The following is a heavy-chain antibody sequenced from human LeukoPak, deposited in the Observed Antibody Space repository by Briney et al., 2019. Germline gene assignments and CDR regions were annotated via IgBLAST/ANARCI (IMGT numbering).Heavy chain of an antibody. CDR1: GGSIRSSSYY. CDR3: ARRDYDILTAYSYHFDY. D-gene: IGHD3-9*01. Sequence: PSETLSLTCTVSGGSIRSSSYYWGWIRQPPGKGLEWIGSIYYSGSTYYNPSLKSRVTISVDTSKNQFSLKLSSVTAADTAVYYCARRDYDILTAYSYHFDYWGQGTLVTVSS. CDR2: IYYSGST. V-gene: IGHV4-39*01. J-gene: IGHJ4*02.